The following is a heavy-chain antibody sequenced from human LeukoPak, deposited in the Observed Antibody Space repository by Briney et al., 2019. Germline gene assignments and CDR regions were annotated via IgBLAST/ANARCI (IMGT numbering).Heavy chain of an antibody. D-gene: IGHD2/OR15-2a*01. CDR2: ISSSSSTI. Sequence: GGSLRLSCAASGFIFSSYAMSWVRQAPGKGLEWVSYISSSSSTIYYADSVKGRFTISRDNAKNSLYLQMNSLRAEDTAVYYCARDLGNPGLPPMYYFDYWGQGTLVTVSS. V-gene: IGHV3-48*04. CDR1: GFIFSSYA. J-gene: IGHJ4*02. CDR3: ARDLGNPGLPPMYYFDY.